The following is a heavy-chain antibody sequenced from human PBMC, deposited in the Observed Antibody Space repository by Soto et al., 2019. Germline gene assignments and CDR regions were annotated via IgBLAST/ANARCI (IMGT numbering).Heavy chain of an antibody. J-gene: IGHJ2*01. V-gene: IGHV3-23*01. Sequence: EVQLLESGGGLVQPGGSLRLSCAASGFTFNSYAMNWVRQAPGKGLEWVSVISGSGGSTYYADSVKGRFTISRDNSKNTLYLLMNSLRAEDTAVYYCAKRTVGWYFDLWGRGTLVTVSS. CDR2: ISGSGGST. CDR3: AKRTVGWYFDL. CDR1: GFTFNSYA. D-gene: IGHD4-17*01.